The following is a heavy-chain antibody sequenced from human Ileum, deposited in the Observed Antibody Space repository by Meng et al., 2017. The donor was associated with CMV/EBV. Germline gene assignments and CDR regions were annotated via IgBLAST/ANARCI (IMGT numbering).Heavy chain of an antibody. CDR1: GGSITTSPSC. Sequence: CMVSGGSITTSPSCWGWFRQSPEEGLEWIGTIDYSGTTYYNPALKSRVAMSRDTSKNHFSLKLTSVTAADTAVYYCARDTNIARFYRWGQGTLVTVSS. J-gene: IGHJ4*02. CDR2: IDYSGTT. CDR3: ARDTNIARFYR. V-gene: IGHV4-39*07.